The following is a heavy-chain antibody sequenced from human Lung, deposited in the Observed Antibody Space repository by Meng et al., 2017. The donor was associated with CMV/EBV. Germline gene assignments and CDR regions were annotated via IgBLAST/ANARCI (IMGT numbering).Heavy chain of an antibody. D-gene: IGHD5-18*01. V-gene: IGHV3-66*02. Sequence: GGSLRLXCAASGFTVSRNYMGWVRQAPGKGLEWVSVIYGSGTTNYPDFVKGRFTISRDNSRNTVYLQMNSLRAEDTAVYFCARGADTPMVLPPDFWGQGSRVTVSS. CDR3: ARGADTPMVLPPDF. J-gene: IGHJ4*02. CDR1: GFTVSRNY. CDR2: IYGSGTT.